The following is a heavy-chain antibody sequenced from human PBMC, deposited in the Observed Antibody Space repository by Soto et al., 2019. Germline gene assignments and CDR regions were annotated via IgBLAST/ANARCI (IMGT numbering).Heavy chain of an antibody. J-gene: IGHJ4*02. CDR3: ARDSHYGSGTLWYFDY. CDR2: TRDTPNSYTT. CDR1: GFTLSYYY. V-gene: IGHV3-72*01. Sequence: GGSLRLSCVASGFTLSYYYVDWVRQAPGKGLEWVGRTRDTPNSYTTEYAASVEGRFTISRDDSKNSLYLQMNSLRDEDTAVYYCARDSHYGSGTLWYFDYWGQGTLVTVSS. D-gene: IGHD3-10*01.